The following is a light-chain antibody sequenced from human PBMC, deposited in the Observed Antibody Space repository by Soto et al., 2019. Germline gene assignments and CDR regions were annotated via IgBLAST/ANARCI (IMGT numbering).Light chain of an antibody. CDR3: QQYNHYWT. CDR2: DAS. Sequence: DIQMTQSPSTLSASVGDRVTITCRASQSISSWLAWYQQKPGKAPKLLIYDASSLQSGVPSRFSGSGSGTDFTLTISSLQPEDFATYYCQQYNHYWTFGQGTKVDI. CDR1: QSISSW. V-gene: IGKV1-5*01. J-gene: IGKJ1*01.